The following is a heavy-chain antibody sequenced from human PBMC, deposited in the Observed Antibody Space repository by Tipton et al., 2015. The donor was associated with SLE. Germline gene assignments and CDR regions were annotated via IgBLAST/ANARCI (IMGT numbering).Heavy chain of an antibody. CDR2: IYYNGTT. CDR3: ARRGVYGSAMWDWFDP. J-gene: IGHJ5*02. V-gene: IGHV4-39*07. CDR1: SGSISSRDHY. Sequence: TLSLTCTVSSGSISSRDHYWGWIRQPPGKGFEWIGSIYYNGTTYYNPALKSRVTTSMATSRNQFSLKLSSVTAADTAVYFCARRGVYGSAMWDWFDPWGQGTLVTVSS. D-gene: IGHD3-10*01.